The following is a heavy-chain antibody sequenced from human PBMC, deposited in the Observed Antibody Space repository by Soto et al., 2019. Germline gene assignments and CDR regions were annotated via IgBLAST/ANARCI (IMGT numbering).Heavy chain of an antibody. CDR3: AHSRCGGDCLQSYSSHYYYGMDV. CDR1: GFSLSTGGVG. CDR2: ISWDDDK. Sequence: QITLKESGPSLVKPTQTLTLTCTFSGFSLSTGGVGVGWIRQPPGKGLEWLALISWDDDKRYSPSLRSRLTVTKDTSKNQVVLTMTNMDPVDTATYYCAHSRCGGDCLQSYSSHYYYGMDVWGQGTTVTVSS. J-gene: IGHJ6*02. D-gene: IGHD2-21*02. V-gene: IGHV2-5*02.